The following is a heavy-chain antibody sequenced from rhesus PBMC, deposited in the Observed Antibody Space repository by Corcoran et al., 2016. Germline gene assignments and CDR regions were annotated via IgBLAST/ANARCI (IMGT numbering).Heavy chain of an antibody. V-gene: IGHV3S5*01. Sequence: EVQLVESGGGLVQPGGSLRLSCAASGFTFSSYGMRGVRQAPGQGLEGVSNIYNVGGTTYYADSVKGRFTISRDNSKNTLSLQMNSLRAEDTAVYYCAKDRPFWSGYNYYGLDSWGQGVVVIVSS. D-gene: IGHD3-3*01. CDR1: GFTFSSYG. CDR2: IYNVGGTT. J-gene: IGHJ6*01. CDR3: AKDRPFWSGYNYYGLDS.